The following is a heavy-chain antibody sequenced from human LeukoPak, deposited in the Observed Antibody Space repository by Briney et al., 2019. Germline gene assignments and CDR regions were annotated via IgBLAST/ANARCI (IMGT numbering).Heavy chain of an antibody. V-gene: IGHV3-23*01. Sequence: PGGSLRLSCAASGFTFSSYAMSWVRQAPGKGLEWVSAISGSGGSTYYADSVKGRFTISRDNSKNTLYLQMNSLRAEDTAVYYCAKRREILTGYSYYYYGMDVWGQGTTVTVSS. D-gene: IGHD3-9*01. J-gene: IGHJ6*02. CDR3: AKRREILTGYSYYYYGMDV. CDR1: GFTFSSYA. CDR2: ISGSGGST.